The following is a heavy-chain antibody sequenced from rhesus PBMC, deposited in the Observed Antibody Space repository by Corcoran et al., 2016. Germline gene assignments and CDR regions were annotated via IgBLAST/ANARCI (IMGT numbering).Heavy chain of an antibody. CDR1: GGSISGGYD. CDR2: IYGSSGST. Sequence: QVQLQESGPGVVKPSETLSLTCAVSGGSISGGYDWSWIHQPPGKGLEWIGYIYGSSGSTYYNPSLKSRVTISTDTSKNQFSLKLSSVTAADTAVYYCARESMGGFDYWGQGVLVTVSS. J-gene: IGHJ4*01. CDR3: ARESMGGFDY. D-gene: IGHD4-17*01. V-gene: IGHV4-76*01.